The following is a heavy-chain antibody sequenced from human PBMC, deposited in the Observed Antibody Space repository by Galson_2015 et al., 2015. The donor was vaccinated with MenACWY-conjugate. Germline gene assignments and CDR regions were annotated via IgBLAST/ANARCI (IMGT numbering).Heavy chain of an antibody. J-gene: IGHJ4*02. V-gene: IGHV4-34*01. CDR3: ATWRGYIYGFGRDF. Sequence: ETLSLTCGVLGGSLSGYYWNWIRQAPGKGLEWIGEIRRGGITNYNPSLKGRVTISGDTSTNQISLHLTSVTAADTAVYYCATWRGYIYGFGRDFWGQGSRVTVSS. D-gene: IGHD3-3*01. CDR2: IRRGGIT. CDR1: GGSLSGYY.